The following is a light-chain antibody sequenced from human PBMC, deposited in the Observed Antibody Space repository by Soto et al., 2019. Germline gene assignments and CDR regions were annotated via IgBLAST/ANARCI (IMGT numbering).Light chain of an antibody. CDR3: QQYGASPLT. CDR2: GAS. CDR1: QSVSSTY. V-gene: IGKV3-20*01. J-gene: IGKJ4*01. Sequence: GLTQSPGTLSLSPGERATLSCRASQSVSSTYLVWYQQKPGQAPRLLILGASTRATGIADRFSGSGSGTDFTLTISRLEPEDFAVYYCQQYGASPLTFGGGTKVDIK.